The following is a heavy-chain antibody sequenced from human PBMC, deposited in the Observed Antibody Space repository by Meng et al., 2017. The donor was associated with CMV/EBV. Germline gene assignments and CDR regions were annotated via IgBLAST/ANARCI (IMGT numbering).Heavy chain of an antibody. V-gene: IGHV3-66*01. CDR3: AREGDGYDKAPY. CDR2: IYSGGST. Sequence: VHLVESGGDLVQPGGSLRLSCAASGFIVSTYYMTWVRQAPGKGLEWVSVIYSGGSTYYADSVKGRFTISRDNSKNTLYLQMNSLRAEDTAVYYCAREGDGYDKAPYWGQGTLVTVSS. D-gene: IGHD5-24*01. J-gene: IGHJ4*02. CDR1: GFIVSTYY.